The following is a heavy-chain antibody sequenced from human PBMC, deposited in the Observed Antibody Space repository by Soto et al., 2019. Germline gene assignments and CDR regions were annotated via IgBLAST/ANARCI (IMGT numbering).Heavy chain of an antibody. J-gene: IGHJ6*03. V-gene: IGHV1-24*01. CDR2: FDPEDGET. D-gene: IGHD2-2*02. Sequence: ASVKVSCKVSGYTLTELSMHWVRQAPGKGLDWMGGFDPEDGETIYAQKFQGRVTMTEDTSTDTAYMELSSLRSEDTAVYYCATLYGPRRTYYYYMDVWGKGTTVTVSS. CDR1: GYTLTELS. CDR3: ATLYGPRRTYYYYMDV.